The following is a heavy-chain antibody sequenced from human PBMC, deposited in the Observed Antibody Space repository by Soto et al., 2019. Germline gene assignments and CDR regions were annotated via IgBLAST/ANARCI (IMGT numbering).Heavy chain of an antibody. Sequence: GASVKVSCKAAGGTFSSYGISWVRQAPGQGLEWMGGIIPMFGTATHTQNFQGRLTITADESTSTAYMELSSLRSEDTAVYFCARSVGVTTLTYLDYWRQGTLVTASS. J-gene: IGHJ4*02. CDR3: ARSVGVTTLTYLDY. CDR1: GGTFSSYG. CDR2: IIPMFGTA. V-gene: IGHV1-69*13. D-gene: IGHD1-26*01.